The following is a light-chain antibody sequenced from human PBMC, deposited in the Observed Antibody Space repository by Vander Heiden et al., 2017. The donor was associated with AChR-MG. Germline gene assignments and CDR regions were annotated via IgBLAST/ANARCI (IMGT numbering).Light chain of an antibody. J-gene: IGKJ1*01. CDR1: ESVNTNY. Sequence: ETVMTQSPATLPLSPGETATLSCRASESVNTNYLSCYQQKPGQAPRLLVYATFTTATGFPPRFSGTGSGTDFTLTITGLQPEDFAVYYCHQDYNLPQTFGRGTKVEVK. V-gene: IGKV3D-7*01. CDR3: HQDYNLPQT. CDR2: ATF.